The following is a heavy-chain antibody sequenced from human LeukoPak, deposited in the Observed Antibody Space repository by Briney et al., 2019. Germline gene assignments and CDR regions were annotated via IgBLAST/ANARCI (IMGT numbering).Heavy chain of an antibody. CDR3: AKATMIVVVITYFDY. Sequence: GGSLRLSCAASGFTFSSYAMSWVRQAPGKGLEWVSAISDSGGSTYYADSVKGRFTISRGNSKNTLYLQMNILRAEDTAVYYCAKATMIVVVITYFDYWGQGTLVTVSS. CDR1: GFTFSSYA. J-gene: IGHJ4*02. V-gene: IGHV3-23*01. D-gene: IGHD3-22*01. CDR2: ISDSGGST.